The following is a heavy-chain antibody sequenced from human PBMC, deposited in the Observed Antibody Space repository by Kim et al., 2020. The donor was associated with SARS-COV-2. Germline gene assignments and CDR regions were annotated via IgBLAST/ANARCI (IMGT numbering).Heavy chain of an antibody. D-gene: IGHD3-10*01. CDR3: AKVRREGSGNDY. V-gene: IGHV3-23*01. CDR1: GFTFSSYA. Sequence: GGSLRLSCAASGFTFSSYAMSWVRQAPGKGPEWVSAISGSGGSTYYADSVKGRFTISRDNSKNTLYLQMNSLRAEDTAVYYCAKVRREGSGNDYWGQGTLVTVSS. CDR2: ISGSGGST. J-gene: IGHJ4*02.